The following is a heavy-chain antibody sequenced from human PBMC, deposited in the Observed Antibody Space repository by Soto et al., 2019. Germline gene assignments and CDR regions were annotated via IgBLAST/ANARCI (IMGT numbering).Heavy chain of an antibody. CDR3: ARDQDDFWSGYYTAPSDY. CDR2: ISAYNGNT. CDR1: GYTFTSYG. D-gene: IGHD3-3*01. Sequence: ASVKVSCKASGYTFTSYGISWVRQAPGQGLEWMGWISAYNGNTNYAQKLQGRVTMTTDTSTSTAYTELRSLRSDDTAVYYCARDQDDFWSGYYTAPSDYWGQGTLVTVSS. J-gene: IGHJ4*02. V-gene: IGHV1-18*01.